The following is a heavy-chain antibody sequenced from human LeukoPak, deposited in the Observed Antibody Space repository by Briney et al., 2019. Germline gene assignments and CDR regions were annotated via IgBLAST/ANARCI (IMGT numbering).Heavy chain of an antibody. D-gene: IGHD6-13*01. J-gene: IGHJ4*02. CDR3: AKRSIAATNTYYFDY. V-gene: IGHV5-51*01. CDR2: IYPGDSDT. Sequence: GESLKISCKGSGYSFTGYWIAWVRQMPGKGLEWMGIIYPGDSDTRYSPSFQGQVTISADKSISTAYLQWSSLKASDTAMYYCAKRSIAATNTYYFDYWGQGTLVTVSS. CDR1: GYSFTGYW.